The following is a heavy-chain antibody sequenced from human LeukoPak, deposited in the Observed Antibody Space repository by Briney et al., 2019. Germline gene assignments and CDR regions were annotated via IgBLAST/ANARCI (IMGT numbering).Heavy chain of an antibody. CDR3: ARVGGGDTWNY. CDR1: GYTFTSYY. J-gene: IGHJ4*02. Sequence: ASVKVSCKASGYTFTSYYMHWVRQAPGQGLEWMGIINSSGGSTSYAQKFQGRVTMTRDTSTSTAYMELSSLRSEDTAVYYCARVGGGDTWNYWGQGTLVTVSS. D-gene: IGHD2-21*02. CDR2: INSSGGST. V-gene: IGHV1-46*03.